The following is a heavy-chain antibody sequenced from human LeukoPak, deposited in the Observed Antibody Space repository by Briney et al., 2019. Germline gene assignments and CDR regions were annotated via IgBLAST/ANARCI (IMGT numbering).Heavy chain of an antibody. CDR3: AHTFPQVYWWTFDY. CDR2: IYWDDDK. V-gene: IGHV2-5*02. J-gene: IGHJ4*02. CDR1: GFSLTTSGVG. Sequence: SGPTLVNPTHTLTLTCTFSGFSLTTSGVGVGWIRQPPGKALEWLALIYWDDDKRYSPSLKSRLTITKDTSKNQVVLTMANMDPVDTATYYCAHTFPQVYWWTFDYWGQGTLVTVSS. D-gene: IGHD2-8*02.